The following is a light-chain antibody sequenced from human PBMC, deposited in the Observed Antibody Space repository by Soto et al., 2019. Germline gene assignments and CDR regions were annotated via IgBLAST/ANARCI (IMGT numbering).Light chain of an antibody. CDR3: QKYNGVPPT. CDR2: AAS. V-gene: IGKV1-27*01. CDR1: QAISNY. Sequence: DIQMTQSPSSLSASVGDRVTITCRASQAISNYLAWYQQKPGKVPKLLIYAASTLQSGVPSRFSGSGSGTDFTLTISSLQPEDVATYYCQKYNGVPPTFGGGTKVEIK. J-gene: IGKJ4*01.